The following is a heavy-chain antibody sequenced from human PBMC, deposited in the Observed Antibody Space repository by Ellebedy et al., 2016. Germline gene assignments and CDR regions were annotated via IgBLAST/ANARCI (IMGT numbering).Heavy chain of an antibody. CDR2: ISYDGSNK. CDR3: ARVKQQLEYYYYGMDV. Sequence: GGSLRLSXAASGFTFSSYAMHWVRQAPGKGLEWVAVISYDGSNKYYADSVKGRFTISRDNSKNTLYLQMNSLRAEDTAVYYCARVKQQLEYYYYGMDVWGQGTTVTVSS. CDR1: GFTFSSYA. J-gene: IGHJ6*02. D-gene: IGHD6-13*01. V-gene: IGHV3-30-3*01.